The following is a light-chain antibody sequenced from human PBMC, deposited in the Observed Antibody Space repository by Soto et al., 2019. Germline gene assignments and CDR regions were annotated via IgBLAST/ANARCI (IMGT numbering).Light chain of an antibody. Sequence: EVLMAQSPATLSVSPGEGATLSFRASQTVSRNFAWYQQKPGKAPRLLIYAVSSRPAGIPARFSGSGSGTEFTLTINSLQSEDFAFYYCQQYNNWPHTWTFGQGTKVDI. CDR2: AVS. CDR3: QQYNNWPHTWT. CDR1: QTVSRN. J-gene: IGKJ1*01. V-gene: IGKV3-15*01.